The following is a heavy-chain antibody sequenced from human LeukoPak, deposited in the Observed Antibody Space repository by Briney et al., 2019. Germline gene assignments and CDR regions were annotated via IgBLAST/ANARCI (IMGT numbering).Heavy chain of an antibody. Sequence: SETLSLTCTVSGGSISSSSYYWGWIRQPPGKGLEWIGSIYYSGSTYYNPSLKSRVTISVDTSKNQFSLKLGSVTAADTAVYYCARLTDSGGYYYYYYYMDVWGKGTTVTISS. CDR3: ARLTDSGGYYYYYYYMDV. D-gene: IGHD1-26*01. V-gene: IGHV4-39*01. CDR2: IYYSGST. CDR1: GGSISSSSYY. J-gene: IGHJ6*03.